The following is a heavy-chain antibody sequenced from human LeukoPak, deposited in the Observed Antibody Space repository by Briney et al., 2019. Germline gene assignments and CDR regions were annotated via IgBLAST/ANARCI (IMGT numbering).Heavy chain of an antibody. V-gene: IGHV3-23*01. CDR1: GAAFTKYG. CDR3: ATEGFYY. J-gene: IGHJ4*02. Sequence: GGSLRLSCAASGAAFTKYGMKWVRQAAGAGLEYLSGISRSGDITHYADSVKGRFTISRDNVQNTIYLQMNSLRADDTALYYCATEGFYYWGPGTQVTVSS. CDR2: ISRSGDIT.